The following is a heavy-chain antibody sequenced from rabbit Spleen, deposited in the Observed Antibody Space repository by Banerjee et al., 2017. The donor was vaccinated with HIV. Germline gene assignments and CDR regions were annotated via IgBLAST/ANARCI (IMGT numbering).Heavy chain of an antibody. CDR2: IGTGSGST. Sequence: QSLEESGGGLVQPGGSLKLSCKASGFIFSDNYVMCWVRQAPGKGLEWIACIGTGSGSTYYASWVNGRFTISRSTSLGTVDLKMTSLTVADTATYFCARGPSSADGYQSLWGPGTLVTVS. D-gene: IGHD6-1*01. CDR3: ARGPSSADGYQSL. J-gene: IGHJ4*01. CDR1: GFIFSDNYV. V-gene: IGHV1S43*01.